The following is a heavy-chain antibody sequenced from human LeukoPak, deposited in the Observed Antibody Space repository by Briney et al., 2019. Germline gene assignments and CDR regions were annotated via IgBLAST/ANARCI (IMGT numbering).Heavy chain of an antibody. J-gene: IGHJ6*03. V-gene: IGHV4-59*12. CDR2: IYYRVTS. CDR3: ARGKIVVVPAASRYYYYYYMDV. D-gene: IGHD2-2*01. CDR1: GDSISTYY. Sequence: SETLSLTCTVSGDSISTYYWSWIRQPPGKGLEWIGYIYYRVTSDYNPSLKSRVTMSVDTSKNQFSLKLSSVTAADTAVYYCARGKIVVVPAASRYYYYYYMDVWGKGTTVTISS.